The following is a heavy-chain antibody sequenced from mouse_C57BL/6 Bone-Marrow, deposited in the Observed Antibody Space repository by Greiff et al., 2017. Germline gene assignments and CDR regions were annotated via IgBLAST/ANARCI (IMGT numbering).Heavy chain of an antibody. J-gene: IGHJ2*01. CDR3: ARRGDDYDY. Sequence: VHVKQSGPELVKPGASVKIPCKASGYTFTDYNMDWVKQSHGKSLEWIGDINPNNGGTIYNQKFKGKATLTVDKSSSTAYMELRSLTSEDTAVYYCARRGDDYDYWGQGTTLTVSS. CDR1: GYTFTDYN. D-gene: IGHD2-4*01. CDR2: INPNNGGT. V-gene: IGHV1-18*01.